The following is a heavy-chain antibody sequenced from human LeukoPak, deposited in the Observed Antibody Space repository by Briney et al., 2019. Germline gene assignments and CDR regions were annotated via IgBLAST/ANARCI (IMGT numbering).Heavy chain of an antibody. CDR3: ATYRGYSYGLDY. D-gene: IGHD5-18*01. V-gene: IGHV3-66*01. J-gene: IGHJ4*02. CDR2: IYSGGST. Sequence: GGSLRLSCAASGFTVSSNYMSWVRQAPGKGLEWVSVIYSGGSTYYADSVKGRFTISRDNSKNTLYLQMNSLRAEDTAVYYCATYRGYSYGLDYWGQGTLVTVSS. CDR1: GFTVSSNY.